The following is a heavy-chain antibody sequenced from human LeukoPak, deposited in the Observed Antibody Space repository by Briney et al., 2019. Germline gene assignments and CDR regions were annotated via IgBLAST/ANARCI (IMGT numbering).Heavy chain of an antibody. V-gene: IGHV4-39*01. CDR2: IYYSRST. CDR1: GGSISSSSYY. Sequence: SETLSLTCTVSGGSISSSSYYWGWIRQPPGKGLEWIGSIYYSRSTYYNPSLKSRVTISVDTSKNQFSLKLSSVTAADTAVYYCARQEVYCSSTSCYARGYSYGTFFDYWGQGTLVTVSS. CDR3: ARQEVYCSSTSCYARGYSYGTFFDY. J-gene: IGHJ4*02. D-gene: IGHD2-2*01.